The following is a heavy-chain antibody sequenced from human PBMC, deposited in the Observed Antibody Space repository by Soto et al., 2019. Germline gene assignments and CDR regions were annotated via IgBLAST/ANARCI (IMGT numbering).Heavy chain of an antibody. CDR2: IYYSGST. Sequence: PSETLSLTCTVSGGSISSSSYYWGWIRQPPGKGLEWIGSIYYSGSTYYNPSLKSRVTISVDTSKNQFSLKLSSVTAADTAVYYCARLVIVATYFDYLGQGTLVTVSS. CDR1: GGSISSSSYY. J-gene: IGHJ4*02. CDR3: ARLVIVATYFDY. D-gene: IGHD5-12*01. V-gene: IGHV4-39*01.